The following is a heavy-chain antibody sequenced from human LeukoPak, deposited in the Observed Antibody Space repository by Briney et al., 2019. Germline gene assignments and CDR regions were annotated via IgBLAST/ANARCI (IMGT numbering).Heavy chain of an antibody. D-gene: IGHD3-10*01. CDR1: GYTFTSYA. Sequence: EASVKVSCKASGYTFTSYAMNWVRQAPGQGLEWMGWINTNTGNPTYAQGFTGRFVFSLDTSVSTAYLQISSLKAEDTAVYYCARNPMVRGEAYYYYGMDVWGQGTTVTVSS. CDR3: ARNPMVRGEAYYYYGMDV. J-gene: IGHJ6*02. CDR2: INTNTGNP. V-gene: IGHV7-4-1*02.